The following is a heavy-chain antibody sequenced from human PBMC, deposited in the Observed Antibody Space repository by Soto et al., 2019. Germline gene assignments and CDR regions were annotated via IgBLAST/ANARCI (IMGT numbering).Heavy chain of an antibody. CDR1: GFTFSSYA. Sequence: HPGGCLTRSCAAAGFTFSSYAMGWVRQAPGKGLEWVSAISGSGGSTYYADSVKGRFTISRDNSKNTLYLQMNSLRAEDTAVYYCARQIYDSDTGPNFQYCFDSRGQGTPVTVPS. J-gene: IGHJ4*02. CDR3: ARQIYDSDTGPNFQYCFDS. V-gene: IGHV3-23*01. D-gene: IGHD3-22*01. CDR2: ISGSGGST.